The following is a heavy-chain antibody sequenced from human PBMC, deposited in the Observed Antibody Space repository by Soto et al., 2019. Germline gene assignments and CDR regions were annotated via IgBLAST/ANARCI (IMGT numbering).Heavy chain of an antibody. CDR3: AKGGLPWWSQGIDF. V-gene: IGHV3-30*18. CDR2: ISHDGRNK. CDR1: GFIFGKYD. J-gene: IGHJ4*02. D-gene: IGHD2-8*02. Sequence: QVQLVESGGGVVQPGRSLRLSCEGSGFIFGKYDMYWVRQAPGKGLEWVTKISHDGRNKDYEDSVQGRFTISRDNSRDTMYLEMNSLRREDRAIYYCAKGGLPWWSQGIDFWGQGTLVTVSA.